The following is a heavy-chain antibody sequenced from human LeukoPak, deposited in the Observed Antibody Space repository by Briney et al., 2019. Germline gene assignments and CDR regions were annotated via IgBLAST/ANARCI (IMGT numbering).Heavy chain of an antibody. CDR3: GAEGGGVDF. V-gene: IGHV3-7*01. Sequence: HPGGSLRLSCAASGFSCNTYWMHWVRQAPGKGLEWVANIKEDGSVKQYLGSVKGRFTISRDNAKSSVYLQMNSLRAEDTAVYYCGAEGGGVDFWGQGTLVTVSS. D-gene: IGHD6-13*01. CDR1: GFSCNTYW. CDR2: IKEDGSVK. J-gene: IGHJ4*02.